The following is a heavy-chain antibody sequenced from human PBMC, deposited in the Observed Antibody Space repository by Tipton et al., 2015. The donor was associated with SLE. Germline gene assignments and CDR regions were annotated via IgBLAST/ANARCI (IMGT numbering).Heavy chain of an antibody. Sequence: SLRLSCATSGFTFSSYEMIWVRQAPGKGLEWVSSITSAGAIYYADSVKDRFTISRDNGKNTLYLQMDSLRVEDTAVYYCAKGPKYGDFYFDSWGQGSLVTVSS. J-gene: IGHJ4*02. D-gene: IGHD2-21*02. CDR2: ITSAGAI. V-gene: IGHV3-48*03. CDR3: AKGPKYGDFYFDS. CDR1: GFTFSSYE.